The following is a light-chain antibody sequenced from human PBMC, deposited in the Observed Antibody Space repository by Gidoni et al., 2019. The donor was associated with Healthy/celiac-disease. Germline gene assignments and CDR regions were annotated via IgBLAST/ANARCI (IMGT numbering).Light chain of an antibody. V-gene: IGLV1-44*01. CDR2: SNN. Sequence: QSVLTQPPSASGTPGQRLTISCSGSSSNIRSNTVHWYQQLPGTAPKLLSYSNNQRPSGVPDRFSGSKSGTSASLAISGLQSEDEADYYCAAWDDSLNGLVFGGGTKLTVL. CDR3: AAWDDSLNGLV. J-gene: IGLJ2*01. CDR1: SSNIRSNT.